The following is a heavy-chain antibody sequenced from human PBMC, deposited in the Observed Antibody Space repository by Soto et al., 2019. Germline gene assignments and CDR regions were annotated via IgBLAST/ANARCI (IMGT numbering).Heavy chain of an antibody. Sequence: PSETLSLTCAVSSGSISRSNWWSWGRQPPGKGLEWIGEIYHSGSTNYNPSLKSRVTISVDKSKNQFSLKLSSVTAADTAVYYCARRSSSPYRQYNWFDPWGQGTLVTVSS. CDR2: IYHSGST. CDR1: SGSISRSNW. J-gene: IGHJ5*02. CDR3: ARRSSSPYRQYNWFDP. D-gene: IGHD6-13*01. V-gene: IGHV4-4*02.